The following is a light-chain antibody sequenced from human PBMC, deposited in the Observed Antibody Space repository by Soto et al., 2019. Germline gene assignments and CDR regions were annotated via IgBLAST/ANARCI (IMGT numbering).Light chain of an antibody. V-gene: IGLV1-40*01. J-gene: IGLJ2*01. Sequence: QSVLTQPPSVSGAPGQRVTISCTGSSSNIGAGYDVHWYQQLPGTAPKLLIYGNSNRPSGVPDRFSGSKSDTSASLAITGLQAEDEADYYRHSYDSSLSGPVVFGGGTKLTVL. CDR3: HSYDSSLSGPVV. CDR2: GNS. CDR1: SSNIGAGYD.